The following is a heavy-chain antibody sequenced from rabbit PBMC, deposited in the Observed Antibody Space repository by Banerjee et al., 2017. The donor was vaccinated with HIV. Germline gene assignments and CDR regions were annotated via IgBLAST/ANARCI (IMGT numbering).Heavy chain of an antibody. V-gene: IGHV1S45*01. Sequence: QEQLEESGGDLVKPEGSLTLTCTASGFSFSSSYWICWVRQAPGTGLEWIACIYTGSSGSTYYASWAKGRFTISKTSSTTVTLQMTSLTAADTATYFCARAPIYASASGYYPTRLDLWGQGTLVTVS. J-gene: IGHJ3*01. CDR2: IYTGSSGST. CDR1: GFSFSSSYW. CDR3: ARAPIYASASGYYPTRLDL. D-gene: IGHD1-1*01.